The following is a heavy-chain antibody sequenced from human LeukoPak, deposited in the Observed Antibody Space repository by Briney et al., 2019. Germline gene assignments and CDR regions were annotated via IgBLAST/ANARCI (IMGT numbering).Heavy chain of an antibody. Sequence: GGSLRLSCAGSGFTFRSYDMNWVRQAPGKGLEWVSYITSSGTTVYYADSMKGRFTISRDNARNSLYLQMNSLRAEDTALYYCARVGYFDWRSLGSAFDIWGQGTMVTVSS. D-gene: IGHD3-9*01. V-gene: IGHV3-48*03. CDR2: ITSSGTTV. CDR1: GFTFRSYD. J-gene: IGHJ3*02. CDR3: ARVGYFDWRSLGSAFDI.